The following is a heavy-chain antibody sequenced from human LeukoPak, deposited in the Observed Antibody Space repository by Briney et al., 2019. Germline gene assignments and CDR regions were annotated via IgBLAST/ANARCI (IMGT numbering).Heavy chain of an antibody. CDR1: GFTFSSYW. V-gene: IGHV3-7*03. Sequence: TGGSLRLSCAASGFTFSSYWMSWVRQAPGKGLEWVAKIKEDGSEEYYVDSVKGRFSISRDNAKNSLYLQMNSLRAEDTAVYYCARGESSGWSFFGYWGQGALVTVSS. D-gene: IGHD6-19*01. CDR2: IKEDGSEE. J-gene: IGHJ4*02. CDR3: ARGESSGWSFFGY.